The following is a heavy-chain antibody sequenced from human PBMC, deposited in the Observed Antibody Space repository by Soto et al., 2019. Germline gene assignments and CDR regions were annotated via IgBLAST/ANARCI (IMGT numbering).Heavy chain of an antibody. CDR2: ISAHNGHT. D-gene: IGHD6-19*01. CDR3: ARDGGGWPDY. J-gene: IGHJ4*02. V-gene: IGHV1-18*01. CDR1: GYTFPSYG. Sequence: QVHLVQSGAEVKKPGASVKVSCKASGYTFPSYGISWIRQAPGQGLVWMGWISAHNGHTKYTLNFQGRVTMTTDISTSTAHMELRGLISDDTAAYYCARDGGGWPDYWGQGTLVTVSS.